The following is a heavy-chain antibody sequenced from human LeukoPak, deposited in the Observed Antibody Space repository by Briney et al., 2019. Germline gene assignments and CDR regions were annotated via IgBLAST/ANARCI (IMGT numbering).Heavy chain of an antibody. J-gene: IGHJ4*02. V-gene: IGHV1-58*01. D-gene: IGHD3-16*02. Sequence: SVKVSCKASGFTFTTSAVQWVRQARGQRLEWIGCIVVGGGNTNYAQKFQERITFTRDMSTSTAYMELRGLRSEDTAVYYCAAGALHLGELSFFDYWGQGTLVTVSS. CDR2: IVVGGGNT. CDR3: AAGALHLGELSFFDY. CDR1: GFTFTTSA.